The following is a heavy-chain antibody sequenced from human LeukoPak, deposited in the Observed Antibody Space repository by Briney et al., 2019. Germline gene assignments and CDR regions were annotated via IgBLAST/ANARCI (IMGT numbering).Heavy chain of an antibody. D-gene: IGHD2-2*01. CDR1: GFTFSSYE. CDR2: IKQDGSEK. Sequence: GGSLRLSCAASGFTFSSYEMNWVRQAPGKGLEWVANIKQDGSEKYYVDSVKGRFTISRDNAKNSLYLQMNSLRAEDTAVYYCARAGYCSSTSCRDAFDIWGQGTMVTVSS. CDR3: ARAGYCSSTSCRDAFDI. V-gene: IGHV3-7*01. J-gene: IGHJ3*02.